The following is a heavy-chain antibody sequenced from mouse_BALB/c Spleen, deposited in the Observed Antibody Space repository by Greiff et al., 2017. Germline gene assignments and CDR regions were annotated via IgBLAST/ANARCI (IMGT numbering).Heavy chain of an antibody. Sequence: EVQLVESGGGLVKPGGSLKLSCAASGFTFSSYAMSWVRQTPEKRLEWVASISSGGSTYYPDSVKGRFTISRDNARNILYLQMSSLRSEDTAMYYCARIYSLYAMDYWGQGTSVTVSS. V-gene: IGHV5-6-5*01. CDR2: ISSGGST. D-gene: IGHD1-1*01. CDR3: ARIYSLYAMDY. CDR1: GFTFSSYA. J-gene: IGHJ4*01.